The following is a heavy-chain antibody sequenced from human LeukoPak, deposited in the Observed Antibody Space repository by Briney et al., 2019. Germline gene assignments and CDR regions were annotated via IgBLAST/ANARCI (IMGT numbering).Heavy chain of an antibody. D-gene: IGHD2-2*01. CDR3: ASLGYCSSTSCRRWNYYYYYMDV. Sequence: SEALSLTCAVYGGSFSGYYWSWIRQPPGKGLEWIGKINHSGSTNYNPSLKSRVTISVDTSKNQFSLKLSSVTAADTAVYYCASLGYCSSTSCRRWNYYYYYMDVWGKGTTVTVSS. J-gene: IGHJ6*03. CDR2: INHSGST. V-gene: IGHV4-34*01. CDR1: GGSFSGYY.